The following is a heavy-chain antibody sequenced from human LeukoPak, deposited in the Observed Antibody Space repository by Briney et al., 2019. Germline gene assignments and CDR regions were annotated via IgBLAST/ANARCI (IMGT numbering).Heavy chain of an antibody. CDR2: IKSKTDGGTT. D-gene: IGHD3-3*01. Sequence: GGSLRLSCAASGFTFSSYVMSWVRQAPGKGLEWVGRIKSKTDGGTTDYAAPVEGRFTISRDDSKNTLYLQMNSLKTEDTAVYYCTTDYDFWSGYYRDYWGQGTLVTVSS. CDR1: GFTFSSYV. V-gene: IGHV3-15*01. J-gene: IGHJ4*02. CDR3: TTDYDFWSGYYRDY.